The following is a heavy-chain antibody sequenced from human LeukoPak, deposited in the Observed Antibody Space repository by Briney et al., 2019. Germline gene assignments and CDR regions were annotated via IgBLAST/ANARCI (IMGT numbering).Heavy chain of an antibody. CDR2: ISGSGGST. V-gene: IGHV3-23*01. D-gene: IGHD3-3*01. Sequence: GGSLRLSCAASGFTFSSYAMSWVRQAPGKGLEWVSAISGSGGSTYYADSVKGRFTISRDNSKNTLYLQMNSLRAEDTAVYYCAKDSSEGYYDFWSGYSYFDDWGQGTLVTVSS. J-gene: IGHJ4*02. CDR1: GFTFSSYA. CDR3: AKDSSEGYYDFWSGYSYFDD.